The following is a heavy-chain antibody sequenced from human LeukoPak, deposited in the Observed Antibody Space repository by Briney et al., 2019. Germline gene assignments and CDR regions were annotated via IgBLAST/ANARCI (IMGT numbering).Heavy chain of an antibody. D-gene: IGHD3-22*01. V-gene: IGHV3-23*01. CDR3: ARRYYYDSSGYYSLAFDY. J-gene: IGHJ4*02. CDR2: ISGSGGST. CDR1: GFTFSSYA. Sequence: PGGSLRLSCAASGFTFSSYAMCWVRQAPGKGLEWVSAISGSGGSTYYADSVKGRFTISRDNAKNTLYLQMNSLRAEDTAVYYCARRYYYDSSGYYSLAFDYWGQGTLVTVSS.